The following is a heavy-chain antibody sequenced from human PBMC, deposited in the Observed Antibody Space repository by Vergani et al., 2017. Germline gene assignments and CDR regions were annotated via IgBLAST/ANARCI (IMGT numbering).Heavy chain of an antibody. J-gene: IGHJ4*02. CDR2: ISWNSGSI. CDR3: AREGFGDPPFDY. Sequence: EVQLVESGGGLVQPGRSLRLSCAASGFTFDDYAMHWVRQAPGKGLEWVSGISWNSGSIGYADSVKGRFTISRDNSKNTLYLQMNSLRAEDTAVYYCAREGFGDPPFDYWGQGTLVTVSS. D-gene: IGHD3-10*01. CDR1: GFTFDDYA. V-gene: IGHV3-9*01.